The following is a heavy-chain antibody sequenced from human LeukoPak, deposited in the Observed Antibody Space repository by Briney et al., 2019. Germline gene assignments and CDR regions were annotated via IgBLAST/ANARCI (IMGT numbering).Heavy chain of an antibody. CDR1: GLSFSSFA. CDR2: ISYDGSNK. Sequence: PGGSLRLSCAASGLSFSSFAMSWVRQAPGKGLEWVAVISYDGSNKYYADSVKGRFTISRDNSKNTLYLQMNSLRAEDTAVYYCARDIAAAGTIDWFDPWGQGTLVTVSS. D-gene: IGHD6-13*01. J-gene: IGHJ5*02. CDR3: ARDIAAAGTIDWFDP. V-gene: IGHV3-30*06.